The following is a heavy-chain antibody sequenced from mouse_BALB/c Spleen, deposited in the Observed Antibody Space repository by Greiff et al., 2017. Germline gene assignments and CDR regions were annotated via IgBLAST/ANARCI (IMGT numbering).Heavy chain of an antibody. D-gene: IGHD1-1*01. V-gene: IGHV1S29*02. CDR1: GYTFPDYK. Sequence: EVQGVESGPELVKPGASVKISCKASGYTFPDYKLDWVKQSHGKSLEWIGYIYPYNGGTGYNQKFKSKATLTVDNSSSTAYMELRSLTSEDSAVYYCARNYGSSLPFAYWGQGTLVTVSA. CDR3: ARNYGSSLPFAY. J-gene: IGHJ3*01. CDR2: IYPYNGGT.